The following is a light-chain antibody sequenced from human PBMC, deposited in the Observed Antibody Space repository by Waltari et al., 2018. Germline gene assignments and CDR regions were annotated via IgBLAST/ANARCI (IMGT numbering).Light chain of an antibody. CDR3: MFWPSNVWV. CDR2: YNSDSEK. V-gene: IGLV5-37*01. J-gene: IGLJ3*02. CDR1: SDINVGDLT. Sequence: QPVLTQQPSSSASPGESARLTCTLPSDINVGDLTIYWYQQKPGSPPRFLRYYNSDSEKAQGSGAPSRFSGSKDASAKAGILLISGLQSEDEADYYCMFWPSNVWVFGGGTKLTVL.